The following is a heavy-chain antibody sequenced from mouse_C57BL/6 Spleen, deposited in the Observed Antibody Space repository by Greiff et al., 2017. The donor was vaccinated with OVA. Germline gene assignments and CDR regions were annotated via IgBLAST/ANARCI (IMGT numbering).Heavy chain of an antibody. D-gene: IGHD4-1*01. V-gene: IGHV1-53*01. CDR2: INPSNGGT. CDR1: GYTFTSYW. Sequence: QVQLQQSGTELVKPGASVKLSCKASGYTFTSYWMHWVKQRPGQGLEWIGNINPSNGGTNYNEKFKSKATLTVDKSSSTAYMQLSSLTSEDSAVYYCARGLGRGHYFDYWGQGTTLTVSS. J-gene: IGHJ2*01. CDR3: ARGLGRGHYFDY.